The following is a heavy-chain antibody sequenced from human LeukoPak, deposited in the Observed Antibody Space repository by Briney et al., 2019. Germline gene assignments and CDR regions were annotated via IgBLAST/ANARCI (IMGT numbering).Heavy chain of an antibody. CDR3: ARGGGSGRWGSAFDM. V-gene: IGHV3-7*01. CDR1: GFTFTNYW. CDR2: MKQDGREK. Sequence: GSLSLSCVASGFTFTNYWMTWVRQAPGKGLEWVANMKQDGREKYYVDSVKGRFTVSRDNAKNSLYLQMDSLRDEDTAVYYCARGGGSGRWGSAFDMWGQGTMVTVSP. J-gene: IGHJ3*02. D-gene: IGHD3-16*01.